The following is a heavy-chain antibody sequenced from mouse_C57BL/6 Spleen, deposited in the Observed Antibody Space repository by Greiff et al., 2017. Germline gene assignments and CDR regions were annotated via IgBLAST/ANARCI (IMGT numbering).Heavy chain of an antibody. D-gene: IGHD1-1*01. CDR1: GYTFTSYW. CDR3: ARGTTVVARENYFDY. J-gene: IGHJ2*01. Sequence: QVQLQQPGAELVKPGASVKMSCKASGYTFTSYWITWVKQRPGQGLEWIGDIYPGSGSTNYNEKFKSKATLTVDTSSSTAYMQLSSLTSEDSAVYYWARGTTVVARENYFDYWGQGTTLTVSS. V-gene: IGHV1-55*01. CDR2: IYPGSGST.